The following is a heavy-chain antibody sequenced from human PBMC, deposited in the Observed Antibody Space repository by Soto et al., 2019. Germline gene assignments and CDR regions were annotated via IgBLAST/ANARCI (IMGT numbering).Heavy chain of an antibody. CDR1: GFTFSDHY. D-gene: IGHD3-10*01. CDR2: ISSDSATI. J-gene: IGHJ4*02. V-gene: IGHV3-11*01. CDR3: ASDPYYYASYY. Sequence: QVQMVESGGDLVKPGGSLRLSCAASGFTFSDHYMTWIRQSPGKGLEWVSYISSDSATIYYTDSVQGRFTVSRDNAKNSVYLKMNSLRAEDTAVYYCASDPYYYASYYWGQGTLVTVSS.